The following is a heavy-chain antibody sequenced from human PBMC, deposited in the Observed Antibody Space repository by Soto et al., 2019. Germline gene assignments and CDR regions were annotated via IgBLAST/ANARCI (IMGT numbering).Heavy chain of an antibody. D-gene: IGHD2-15*01. V-gene: IGHV3-73*01. CDR1: GFTFSGSP. Sequence: GGSLRLSCAASGFTFSGSPIHWVRQASGEGLEWVGRIRSKTDDYATAYAASVKGRFTISRDDSKNTAYLLLNSLRTEDTAMYYCTSHSPEDMICNWGQGTLVTVSS. J-gene: IGHJ4*02. CDR2: IRSKTDDYAT. CDR3: TSHSPEDMICN.